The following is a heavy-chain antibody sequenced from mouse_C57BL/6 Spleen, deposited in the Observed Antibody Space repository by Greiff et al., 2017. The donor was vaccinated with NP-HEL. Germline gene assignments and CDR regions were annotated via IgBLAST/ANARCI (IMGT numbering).Heavy chain of an antibody. V-gene: IGHV1-20*01. CDR3: ARWDTTRDYWYFDV. J-gene: IGHJ1*03. CDR1: GYSFTGYF. CDR2: INPYNGDT. Sequence: VQLQQSGPELVKPGDSVKISCKASGYSFTGYFMNWVMQSHGKSLEWIGRINPYNGDTFYNQKFKGKATLTVDKSSSTAHMELRSLTSEDSAVYYCARWDTTRDYWYFDVWGTGTTVTVSS. D-gene: IGHD1-1*01.